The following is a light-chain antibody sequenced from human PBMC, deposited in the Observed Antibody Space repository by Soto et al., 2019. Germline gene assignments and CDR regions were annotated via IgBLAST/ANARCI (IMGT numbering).Light chain of an antibody. CDR3: QSFDRSLTAWV. V-gene: IGLV1-40*01. Sequence: QSVLTQPPSVSGAPGQRVTISCTGSSSNIGAGYDVHWYQQLLGTAPTLLISGNTDRPSGVPDRFSGSKSGTSASLAITGLQTEDEADYYCQSFDRSLTAWVFGGGTQLTVL. CDR1: SSNIGAGYD. J-gene: IGLJ3*02. CDR2: GNT.